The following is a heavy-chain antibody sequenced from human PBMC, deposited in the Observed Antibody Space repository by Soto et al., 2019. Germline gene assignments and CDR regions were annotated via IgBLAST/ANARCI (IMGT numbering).Heavy chain of an antibody. J-gene: IGHJ6*02. CDR2: ISSSGSTI. CDR1: GFTFSSYE. CDR3: ARGAPYDFWSGYRPQYYYYYYGMDV. V-gene: IGHV3-48*03. Sequence: PGGSLRLSCAASGFTFSSYEMNWVRQAPGKGLEWVSYISSSGSTIYYADSVKGRFTISRDSAKNSLYLQMNSLRAEDTAVYYCARGAPYDFWSGYRPQYYYYYYGMDVWGQGTTVTVSS. D-gene: IGHD3-3*01.